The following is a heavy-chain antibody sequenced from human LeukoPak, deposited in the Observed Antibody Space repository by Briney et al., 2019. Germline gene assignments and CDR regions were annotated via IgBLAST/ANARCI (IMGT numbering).Heavy chain of an antibody. CDR1: GFTFSSYT. D-gene: IGHD5-12*01. V-gene: IGHV3-30*04. Sequence: GRSLRLSCAASGFTFSSYTMHWVRQAPGKGLEWVAVISYDGTDKYYADSVKGRFTISRDNAKNTLYLQMNSLRAEDTAVYYCARGSNPLRDSGYDCPYWGQGTLVTVSS. J-gene: IGHJ4*02. CDR3: ARGSNPLRDSGYDCPY. CDR2: ISYDGTDK.